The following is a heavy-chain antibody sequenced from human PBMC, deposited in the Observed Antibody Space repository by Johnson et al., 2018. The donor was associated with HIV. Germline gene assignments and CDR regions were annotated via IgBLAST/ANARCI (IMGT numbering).Heavy chain of an antibody. Sequence: QVQLVESGGGVVQPGRSLRLSCAASGFTFSSYAMHWVRQAPGKGLEWVAVISYDGSNKYYADSVKGRFTLSRDSSKSTLYLQMNSLRTEDTAVYYCARDSGNDDFDIWGQGTMVTVSS. V-gene: IGHV3-30*14. J-gene: IGHJ3*02. CDR2: ISYDGSNK. D-gene: IGHD4-23*01. CDR3: ARDSGNDDFDI. CDR1: GFTFSSYA.